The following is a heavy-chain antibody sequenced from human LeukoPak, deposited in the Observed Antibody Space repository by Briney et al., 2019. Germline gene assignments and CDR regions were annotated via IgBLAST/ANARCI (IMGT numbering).Heavy chain of an antibody. Sequence: KTGGSLRLSCAASGFIFSDYSMNWVRQAPGKGLEWVSSITSSSSYRYYADSVKGRFTVSRDNAKNSLYLLMNSLRAEDTAMYYCARINHITRTYYYYMDVWGKGTTVTVSS. CDR1: GFIFSDYS. CDR2: ITSSSSYR. J-gene: IGHJ6*03. V-gene: IGHV3-21*01. CDR3: ARINHITRTYYYYMDV. D-gene: IGHD3-10*01.